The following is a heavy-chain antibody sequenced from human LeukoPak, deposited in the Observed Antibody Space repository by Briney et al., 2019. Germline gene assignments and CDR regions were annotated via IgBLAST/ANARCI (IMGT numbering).Heavy chain of an antibody. CDR2: IYTSGST. D-gene: IGHD3-22*01. CDR3: ARVYYDSSDPWFDP. J-gene: IGHJ5*01. Sequence: SETLSLTCTVSGGSISSYYWSWLRQPPGKGLEWIGYIYTSGSTNYNPSLKSRVTISVDTSKNQFSLKLSSVTAADTAVYYCARVYYDSSDPWFDPWGQGTLVTVSS. CDR1: GGSISSYY. V-gene: IGHV4-4*09.